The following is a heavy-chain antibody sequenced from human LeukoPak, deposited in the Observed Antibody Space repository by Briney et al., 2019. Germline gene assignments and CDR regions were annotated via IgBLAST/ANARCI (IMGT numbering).Heavy chain of an antibody. CDR1: GFTVSSNY. CDR2: IYSGGST. J-gene: IGHJ4*02. D-gene: IGHD2-2*01. CDR3: ARDGSPYCSSTSCYAH. V-gene: IGHV3-66*01. Sequence: GRSLRLSCAASGFTVSSNYMSWVRQAPGKGLEWVSVIYSGGSTYYADSVKGRFTISRDNSKNTLYLQMNSLRAEDTAVYYCARDGSPYCSSTSCYAHWGQGTLVTVSS.